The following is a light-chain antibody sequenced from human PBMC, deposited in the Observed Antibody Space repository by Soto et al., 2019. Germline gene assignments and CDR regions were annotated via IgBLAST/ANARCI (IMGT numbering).Light chain of an antibody. V-gene: IGLV2-14*03. J-gene: IGLJ2*01. Sequence: QSALTQPASVSGSPGQSITISCTGTSSDVGGYIYVSWYQQHPGKAPKLMIYDVSNRPSGVSNRFSGSKSGNTASLTISGLQAEDEADYFCSSYTSSVTLVVFGGGTKLTVL. CDR3: SSYTSSVTLVV. CDR1: SSDVGGYIY. CDR2: DVS.